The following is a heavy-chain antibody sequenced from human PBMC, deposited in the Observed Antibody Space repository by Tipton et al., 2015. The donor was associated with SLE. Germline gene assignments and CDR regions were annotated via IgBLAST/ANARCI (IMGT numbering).Heavy chain of an antibody. J-gene: IGHJ4*02. CDR1: GYTFTSYD. Sequence: QVQLVQSGAEVKKPGASVKVSCKASGYTFTSYDINWVRQATGQGLEWMGWMNPNSGNTGYAQKFQGRVTMTRNTSVSTAYMELSSLRSDDTAVYYCAREDDYSNFYYFDYWGQGTLVTVSS. CDR2: MNPNSGNT. CDR3: AREDDYSNFYYFDY. D-gene: IGHD4-11*01. V-gene: IGHV1-8*02.